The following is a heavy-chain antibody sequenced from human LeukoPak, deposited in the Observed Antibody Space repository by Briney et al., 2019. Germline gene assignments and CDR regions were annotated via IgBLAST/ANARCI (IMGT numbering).Heavy chain of an antibody. Sequence: PSGTLSLTCAVSGGSISSNNWWSWVRQPPGKGLEWIGEIYHSGSTNYNPSLKSRVTMSVDKSKNQFSLNLSSVTAADTAVYYCARGGSYLFDYWGQGTLVTVSS. D-gene: IGHD1-26*01. CDR2: IYHSGST. V-gene: IGHV4-4*02. CDR1: GGSISSNNW. J-gene: IGHJ4*02. CDR3: ARGGSYLFDY.